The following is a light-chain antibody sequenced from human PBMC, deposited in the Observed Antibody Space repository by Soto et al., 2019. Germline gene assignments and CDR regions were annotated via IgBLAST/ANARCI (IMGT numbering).Light chain of an antibody. CDR3: QHYGSSHSNT. CDR2: DAS. V-gene: IGKV3-20*01. J-gene: IGKJ5*01. CDR1: QIVSSNY. Sequence: EIVLTQSPGTLSFAPGERATLSCRAVQIVSSNYLAWYQHTPGQAPRLLIYDASSRATGTPDRFSGSGSGTDFTLTISRLEPEDFAVYYCQHYGSSHSNTFGQGTRLEIK.